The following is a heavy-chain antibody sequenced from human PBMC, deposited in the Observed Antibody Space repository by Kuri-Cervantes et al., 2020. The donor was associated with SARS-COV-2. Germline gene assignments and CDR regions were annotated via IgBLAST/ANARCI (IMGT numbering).Heavy chain of an antibody. CDR1: GGSISTYY. V-gene: IGHV4-59*12. D-gene: IGHD3-16*02. CDR2: VYYSGST. Sequence: GSLRLSCTVSGGSISTYYWTWIRQPPGKGLEWIGYVYYSGSTNYNPSLKSRVTISVDTSKNQLSLNVSSVTAADTAVYYCARGMAELSYYFDYWGQGTLVTVSS. J-gene: IGHJ4*02. CDR3: ARGMAELSYYFDY.